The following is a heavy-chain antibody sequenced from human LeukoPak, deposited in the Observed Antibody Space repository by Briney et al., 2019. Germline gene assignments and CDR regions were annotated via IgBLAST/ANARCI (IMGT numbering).Heavy chain of an antibody. CDR3: ARGKPRASGRTLYYYYYGMDV. D-gene: IGHD1-1*01. CDR1: GYTFTGYY. J-gene: IGHJ6*02. CDR2: INPNSGGT. V-gene: IGHV1-2*02. Sequence: ASVKVSCKASGYTFTGYYMHWVRQAPGQGLEWMGWINPNSGGTNYAQKFQGRVTMTRDTSISTAYMELSSLRSEDTAVYYCARGKPRASGRTLYYYYYGMDVWGQGTTVTVSS.